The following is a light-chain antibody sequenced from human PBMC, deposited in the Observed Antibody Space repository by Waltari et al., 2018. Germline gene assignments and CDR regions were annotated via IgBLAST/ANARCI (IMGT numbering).Light chain of an antibody. CDR3: KQKKSSPVS. J-gene: IGKJ2*03. CDR2: KTS. V-gene: IGKV1-5*03. CDR1: QDISSW. Sequence: DIQMTQSPSSLAASVGDGVTITCRASQDISSWLDWYQQKPGKAPKLLFYKTSNLQGGVHSRSGGSESGPEIALTISSLQPKDFATYYCKQKKSSPVSFGQGTKLEI.